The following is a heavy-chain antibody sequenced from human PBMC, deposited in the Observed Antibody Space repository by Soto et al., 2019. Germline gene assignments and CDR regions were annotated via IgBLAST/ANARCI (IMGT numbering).Heavy chain of an antibody. CDR3: AKTDWLES. CDR2: IRHDGTMA. D-gene: IGHD2-21*02. CDR1: GFSFSGAW. Sequence: EVQLVESGGALVQSGGSLRLSCVASGFSFSGAWMHWVRQQPGKGLMWVSRIRHDGTMASYADSVKGRFTISRDNAKNTLYLQMKSLRVEDTAVYYCAKTDWLESWGQGTLVIVSS. J-gene: IGHJ5*01. V-gene: IGHV3-74*01.